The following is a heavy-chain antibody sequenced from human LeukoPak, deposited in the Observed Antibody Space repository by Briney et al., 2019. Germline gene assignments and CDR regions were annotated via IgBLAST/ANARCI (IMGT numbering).Heavy chain of an antibody. V-gene: IGHV3-23*01. CDR1: GFTFGSYA. CDR3: AKEGKGSPTFDY. D-gene: IGHD4-23*01. CDR2: ISGSGGST. Sequence: QAGGSLRLSCAASGFTFGSYAMSWVRQAPGKGLEWVSAISGSGGSTYYADSVKGRFTISRDNSKNTLYLQMNSLRAEDTAVYYCAKEGKGSPTFDYWGQGTLVTVSS. J-gene: IGHJ4*02.